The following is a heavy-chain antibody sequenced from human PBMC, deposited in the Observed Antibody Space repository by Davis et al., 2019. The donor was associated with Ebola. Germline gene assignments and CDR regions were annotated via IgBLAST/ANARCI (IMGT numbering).Heavy chain of an antibody. CDR1: GFTFTFSAYS. CDR2: ISYDGGNM. V-gene: IGHV3-30*03. Sequence: GGSLRLSCAASGFTFTFSAYSMNWVRQAPGKGLEWVGSISYDGGNMYYAESVKGRFTMSRDNSKNTVYVQMNSLRVEDTAVYFCAAPHGAGTQGEFDFWGQGTMVTVSS. D-gene: IGHD3-10*01. CDR3: AAPHGAGTQGEFDF. J-gene: IGHJ3*01.